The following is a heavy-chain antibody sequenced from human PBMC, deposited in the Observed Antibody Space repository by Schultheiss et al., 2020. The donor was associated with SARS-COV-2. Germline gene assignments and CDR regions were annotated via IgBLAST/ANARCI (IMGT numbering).Heavy chain of an antibody. CDR3: ARDYLYDILTGYRLFDY. J-gene: IGHJ4*02. CDR1: GGSISSGGYY. D-gene: IGHD3-9*01. Sequence: SQTLSLTCTVSGGSISSGGYYWSWIRQHPGKGLEWIGYIYYTGNTNYNPSLKSRVTISVDTTRDEFSLKLSSVTAADTAVYYCARDYLYDILTGYRLFDYWGQGTLVTVSS. V-gene: IGHV4-61*08. CDR2: IYYTGNT.